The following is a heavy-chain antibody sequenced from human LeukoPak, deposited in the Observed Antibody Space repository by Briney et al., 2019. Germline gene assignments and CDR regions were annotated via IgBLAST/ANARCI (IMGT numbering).Heavy chain of an antibody. CDR3: ARGGYYGSGNDFRFDP. J-gene: IGHJ5*02. Sequence: SETLSLTCTVSGGSISSYYWSWIRQPPGKGLEWIGYIYYSGSTNYKPSVKSRVTISVDTSKNQFSLKLSSVTAADTAVYYCARGGYYGSGNDFRFDPWGQGTLVTVSS. CDR1: GGSISSYY. V-gene: IGHV4-59*01. CDR2: IYYSGST. D-gene: IGHD3-10*01.